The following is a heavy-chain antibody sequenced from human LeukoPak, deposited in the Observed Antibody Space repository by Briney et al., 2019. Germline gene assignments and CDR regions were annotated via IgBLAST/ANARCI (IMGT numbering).Heavy chain of an antibody. CDR2: SNPSGGST. D-gene: IGHD1-26*01. CDR1: GYTFTSYY. CDR3: ARERGLVGATPAWFDP. Sequence: ASVKVSCKXSGYTFTSYYMHWVRQAPGQGLEWMGISNPSGGSTSYAQKFQGRVTMTRDTSTSTVYMELSSLRSEDTAVYYCARERGLVGATPAWFDPWGQGTLVTVSS. J-gene: IGHJ5*02. V-gene: IGHV1-46*01.